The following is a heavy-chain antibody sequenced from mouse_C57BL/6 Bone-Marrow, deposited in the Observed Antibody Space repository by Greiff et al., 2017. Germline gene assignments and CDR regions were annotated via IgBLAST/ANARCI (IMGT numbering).Heavy chain of an antibody. CDR3: ARAYEDY. CDR1: GFTFSSYA. CDR2: ISDGGSYT. V-gene: IGHV5-4*01. D-gene: IGHD2-12*01. J-gene: IGHJ2*01. Sequence: EVHLVESGGGLVKPGGSLKLSCAASGFTFSSYAMSWVRQTPEKRLEWVATISDGGSYTYYPDNVKGRFTISRDNAKNNLYLQMSHLKSEDTAMYYCARAYEDYWGQGTTLTVSS.